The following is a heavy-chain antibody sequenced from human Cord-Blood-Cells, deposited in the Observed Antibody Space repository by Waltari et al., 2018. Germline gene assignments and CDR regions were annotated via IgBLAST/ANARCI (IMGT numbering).Heavy chain of an antibody. CDR2: INPNSGGT. J-gene: IGHJ3*02. CDR1: GYTFTGYY. CDR3: ARDKSWSLSGDAFDI. Sequence: QVQLVQSGAEVKKPGASVKVSCKASGYTFTGYYMHWVRQAPGQGLEWMGWINPNSGGTNYAQKFQGRVTMTRDTSISTAYMELSRLRSDDTAVYYCARDKSWSLSGDAFDIWGQGTMVTVSS. V-gene: IGHV1-2*02. D-gene: IGHD2-8*02.